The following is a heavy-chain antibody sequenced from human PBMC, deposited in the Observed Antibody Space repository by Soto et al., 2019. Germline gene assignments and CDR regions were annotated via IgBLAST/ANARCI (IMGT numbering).Heavy chain of an antibody. CDR1: GGSISSSNW. CDR3: ARQVTPRSWYYFDY. D-gene: IGHD6-13*01. J-gene: IGHJ4*02. V-gene: IGHV4-4*02. Sequence: SETLSLTCAVSGGSISSSNWWSWVRQPPGKGLEWIGEIYHRGGTNYNPSLRSRVTISLDKSKNHFSLNLSSVTAADTAVYYCARQVTPRSWYYFDYWGQGTLVTVSA. CDR2: IYHRGGT.